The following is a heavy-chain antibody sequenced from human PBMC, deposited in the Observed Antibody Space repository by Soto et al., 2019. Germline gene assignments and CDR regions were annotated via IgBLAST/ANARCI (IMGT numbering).Heavy chain of an antibody. CDR3: ARDQMSGSYHTAY. CDR2: ISSSSSHI. J-gene: IGHJ4*02. Sequence: EVQLVESGGGLVKPGGSLRLSCAASGFTFSSYSMNWVRQAPGKGPEWVSSISSSSSHIYYADSVKGRFTISRDNAKNSRDVQMNSLRAEDTAVYYCARDQMSGSYHTAYWGQGTLVTVSS. D-gene: IGHD1-26*01. CDR1: GFTFSSYS. V-gene: IGHV3-21*01.